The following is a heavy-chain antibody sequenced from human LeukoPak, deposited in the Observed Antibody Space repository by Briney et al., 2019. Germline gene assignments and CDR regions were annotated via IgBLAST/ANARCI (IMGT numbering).Heavy chain of an antibody. CDR3: ARGNLLDRFYYYYMDV. V-gene: IGHV1-2*02. J-gene: IGHJ6*03. D-gene: IGHD2-2*03. CDR2: INPNSGGT. Sequence: ASVKVSCKASGYTFTGYYMHWVRQAPGQGLEWMGWINPNSGGTNYAQKFQGRVTMTRDTSISTAYMKLSRLRSDDTAVYYCARGNLLDRFYYYYMDVWGKGTTVTVSS. CDR1: GYTFTGYY.